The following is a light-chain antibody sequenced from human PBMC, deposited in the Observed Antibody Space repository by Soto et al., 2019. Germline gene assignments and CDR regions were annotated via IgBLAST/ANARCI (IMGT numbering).Light chain of an antibody. Sequence: EIVLTQSPATLSLSPGERATLSCRASQSVSTYLAWYQQRPGQAPGLLIYDASNRATGIPARFSGSGSGTDFTLTISSLEPEDFAVYYCQQRSNRPITFGQGTRLEIK. CDR3: QQRSNRPIT. V-gene: IGKV3-11*01. CDR2: DAS. J-gene: IGKJ5*01. CDR1: QSVSTY.